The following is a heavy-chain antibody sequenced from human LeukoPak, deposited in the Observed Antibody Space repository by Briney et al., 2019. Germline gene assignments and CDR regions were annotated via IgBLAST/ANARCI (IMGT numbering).Heavy chain of an antibody. CDR3: ARDMGSAGGFDY. J-gene: IGHJ4*02. CDR1: GDSITSSY. V-gene: IGHV4-59*01. Sequence: SETLSLTCTISGDSITSSYWSWIRRPPGKGLEWIGYIYYSGITNYNPSLKSRVTISVDTSKNHFSLKLTSVTAADTAVYYCARDMGSAGGFDYWGQGTLVTVSS. CDR2: IYYSGIT. D-gene: IGHD2-15*01.